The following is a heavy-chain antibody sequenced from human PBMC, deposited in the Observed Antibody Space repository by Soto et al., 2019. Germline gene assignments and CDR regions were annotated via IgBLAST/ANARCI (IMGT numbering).Heavy chain of an antibody. D-gene: IGHD6-13*01. CDR1: GGTFSSYA. V-gene: IGHV1-69*13. J-gene: IGHJ6*02. Sequence: GASVKVSCKASGGTFSSYAISWVRQAPGQGLEWMGGIIPIFGTANYAQKFQGRVTITADESTSTAYMELSSLRSEDTAVYHCARGRAQQLSDYYYYGMDVWGQGTTVTVSS. CDR2: IIPIFGTA. CDR3: ARGRAQQLSDYYYYGMDV.